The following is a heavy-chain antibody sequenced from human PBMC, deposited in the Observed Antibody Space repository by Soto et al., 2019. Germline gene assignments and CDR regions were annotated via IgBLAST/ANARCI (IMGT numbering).Heavy chain of an antibody. J-gene: IGHJ6*02. Sequence: PGGSLRLSCAASGFTFSSYSMNWVRQAPGKGLEWVSSISSSSSYIYYADSVKGRFTISRDNAKNSLYLQMNSLRAEDTAVYYCARDLVYCTNGVCYTEDYYYGMDVWGQGTTVTVSS. CDR1: GFTFSSYS. V-gene: IGHV3-21*01. CDR2: ISSSSSYI. CDR3: ARDLVYCTNGVCYTEDYYYGMDV. D-gene: IGHD2-8*01.